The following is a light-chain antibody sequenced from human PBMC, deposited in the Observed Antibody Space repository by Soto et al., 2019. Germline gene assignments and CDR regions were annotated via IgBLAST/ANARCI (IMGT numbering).Light chain of an antibody. CDR3: SSYAGGNTFV. V-gene: IGLV2-8*01. CDR1: TSDVGGYEY. CDR2: EVN. J-gene: IGLJ1*01. Sequence: QSALTQPPSASGSPGQSVTISCTGTTSDVGGYEYVSWYQQHPGKASKVLLYEVNKRPSGVPDRFSGSKSGNMASLTVSGLQAEDEAEYYCSSYAGGNTFVFGSGTKLTVL.